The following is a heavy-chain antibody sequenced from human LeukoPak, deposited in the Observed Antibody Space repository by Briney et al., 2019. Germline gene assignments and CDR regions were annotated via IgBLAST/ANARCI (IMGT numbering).Heavy chain of an antibody. J-gene: IGHJ4*02. V-gene: IGHV3-7*01. Sequence: GGSLRLSCAASGFTFSSYWMSWVRQAPGKGLEWVANIKQDGSEKYYVDSVKGRFTISRDNAKNSLYLQMNSLRAEDTAVYYCARDWGYESSGYYFHTSPSSFDYWGQGTLVTVSS. CDR2: IKQDGSEK. CDR3: ARDWGYESSGYYFHTSPSSFDY. CDR1: GFTFSSYW. D-gene: IGHD3-22*01.